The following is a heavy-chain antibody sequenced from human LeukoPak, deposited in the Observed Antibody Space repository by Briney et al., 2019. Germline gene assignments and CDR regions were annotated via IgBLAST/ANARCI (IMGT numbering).Heavy chain of an antibody. V-gene: IGHV3-7*01. Sequence: PGGSLRLSCAASGFTFSSSWMSWVRQAPGKGLEWVAYVKADGSGKYYVESVKGRFTISRDNHKNSVYLQMSSLRAEDTAVYYCAKDVFDPWGQGTLVTVSS. J-gene: IGHJ5*02. CDR2: VKADGSGK. CDR1: GFTFSSSW. CDR3: AKDVFDP.